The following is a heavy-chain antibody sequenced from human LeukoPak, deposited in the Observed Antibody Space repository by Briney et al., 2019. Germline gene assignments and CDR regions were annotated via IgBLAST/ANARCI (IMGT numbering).Heavy chain of an antibody. Sequence: GASVKVSCEASGYTLTSYGISWVRQAPGQGLEWMGWISAYNGNTNYAQKLQGRVTMTTDTSTSTAYMELRSLRSDDTAVYYCARNAREQLWSYNDYWGQGTLVTVSS. J-gene: IGHJ4*02. CDR2: ISAYNGNT. D-gene: IGHD5-18*01. CDR1: GYTLTSYG. CDR3: ARNAREQLWSYNDY. V-gene: IGHV1-18*01.